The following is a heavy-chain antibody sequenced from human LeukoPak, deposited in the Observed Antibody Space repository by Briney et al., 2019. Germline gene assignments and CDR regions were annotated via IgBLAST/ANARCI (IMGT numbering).Heavy chain of an antibody. J-gene: IGHJ4*02. CDR3: ARTTNYYGSVRGPYDY. Sequence: ASVKVSCKASGGTFSSYAISWVRQAPGQGLEWMGGIVPIFGTPNYAQKFQGRVTINADKSTSTAYMELSSLRSDDSAVYYCARTTNYYGSVRGPYDYWGQGTLVTVSS. V-gene: IGHV1-69*06. CDR1: GGTFSSYA. D-gene: IGHD3-10*01. CDR2: IVPIFGTP.